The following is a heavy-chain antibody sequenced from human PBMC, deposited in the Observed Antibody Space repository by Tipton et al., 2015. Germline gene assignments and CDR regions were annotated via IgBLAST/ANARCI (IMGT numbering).Heavy chain of an antibody. V-gene: IGHV3-9*01. CDR2: ISWNGGSI. Sequence: SLRLSCAASGFTFDDYAMHWVRQAPGKGLEWVSGISWNGGSIGYADSVKGRFTISRDNAKNSLYLQMNSLRSEDTALYYCAKEGSGYYIDYWGQGTLVTVSS. J-gene: IGHJ4*02. D-gene: IGHD3-9*01. CDR3: AKEGSGYYIDY. CDR1: GFTFDDYA.